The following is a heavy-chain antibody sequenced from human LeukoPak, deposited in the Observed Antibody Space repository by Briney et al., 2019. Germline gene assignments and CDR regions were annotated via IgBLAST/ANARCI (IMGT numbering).Heavy chain of an antibody. CDR3: ARDQNDSSGYYSLYYYYYGMDV. CDR2: ISYDGSNK. D-gene: IGHD3-22*01. CDR1: GFTFSSYA. V-gene: IGHV3-30-3*01. Sequence: PGGSLRLSCAASGFTFSSYAMHWVRQAPGKGLEWVAVISYDGSNKYYADSVKGRFTISRDNYKNTLYLQMNSLRAEDTAVYYCARDQNDSSGYYSLYYYYYGMDVWGQGTTVTVSS. J-gene: IGHJ6*02.